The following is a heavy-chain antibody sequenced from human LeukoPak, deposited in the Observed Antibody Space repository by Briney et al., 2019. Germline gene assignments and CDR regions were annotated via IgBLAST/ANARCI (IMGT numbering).Heavy chain of an antibody. Sequence: SETLSLTCTVSGVSISSSSYCWGWIRQPPGKGLEWIGSICYSGSTFYNPSLKSRVTLSVDTSKNQFSLELSSVTAADTALYYCARTENYIPEDCFDPWGQGTLVTVSS. CDR2: ICYSGST. J-gene: IGHJ5*02. D-gene: IGHD5-24*01. CDR1: GVSISSSSYC. V-gene: IGHV4-39*01. CDR3: ARTENYIPEDCFDP.